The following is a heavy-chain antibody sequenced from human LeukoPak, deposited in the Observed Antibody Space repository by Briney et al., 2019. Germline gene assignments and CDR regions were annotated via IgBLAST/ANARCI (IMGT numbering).Heavy chain of an antibody. CDR1: GGTFSSYA. D-gene: IGHD1-26*01. J-gene: IGHJ4*02. V-gene: IGHV1-69*04. CDR2: IIPILGIA. Sequence: ASVKVSCKASGGTFSSYAISWVRQAPGQGLEWMGRIIPILGIANYVQKFQGRVTITADKSTSTAYMELSSLRSEDTAVYYCARDSPEWYSGSYYEDYWGQGTLVTVSS. CDR3: ARDSPEWYSGSYYEDY.